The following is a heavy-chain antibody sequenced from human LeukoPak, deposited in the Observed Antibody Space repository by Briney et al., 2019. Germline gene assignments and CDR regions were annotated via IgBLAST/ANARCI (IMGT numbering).Heavy chain of an antibody. V-gene: IGHV3-30*18. CDR2: ISYDGSNK. CDR1: GFTFSCYG. D-gene: IGHD2-2*01. J-gene: IGHJ6*04. CDR3: AKGICSSTSCYDYYYGMDV. Sequence: GGSLRLSCAASGFTFSCYGMHWVRQAPGKGLEWVAVISYDGSNKYYADSVKGRFTISRDNSKNTLYLQMNSLRAEDTAVYYCAKGICSSTSCYDYYYGMDVWGKGTTVTVSS.